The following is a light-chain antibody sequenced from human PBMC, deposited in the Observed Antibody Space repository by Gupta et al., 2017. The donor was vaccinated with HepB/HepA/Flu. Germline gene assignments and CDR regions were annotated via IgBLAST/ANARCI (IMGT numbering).Light chain of an antibody. Sequence: VVLTQPPVTLSLSPGERATLSCRASQSVNRYLVRYQQKPGQGPRLLIDDADNGATGIAARFSGGVSGRDITITISSLGAEDFAVYFCHHRSTFGQGTKVEIK. J-gene: IGKJ1*01. CDR3: HHRST. CDR2: DAD. V-gene: IGKV3-11*02. CDR1: QSVNRY.